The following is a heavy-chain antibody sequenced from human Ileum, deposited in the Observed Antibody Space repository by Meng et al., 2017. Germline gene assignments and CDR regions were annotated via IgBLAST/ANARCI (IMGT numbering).Heavy chain of an antibody. CDR3: VRNEGYSLGD. J-gene: IGHJ4*02. V-gene: IGHV4-4*02. CDR1: GDAISSRDW. CDR2: ISQESGRT. D-gene: IGHD2-21*01. Sequence: RASGPGQVKPSGTLSPPCAVSGDAISSRDWWIWVRQPPGKGLEWIGEISQESGRTNYNPSLKSRVTISLDKSKNQFSLNLNSVTAADTAVYYCVRNEGYSLGDWGQGTLVTVSS.